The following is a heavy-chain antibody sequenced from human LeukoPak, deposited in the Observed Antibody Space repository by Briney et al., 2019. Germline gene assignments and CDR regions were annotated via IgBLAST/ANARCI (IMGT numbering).Heavy chain of an antibody. D-gene: IGHD4-23*01. CDR3: ARHRGGNPMFTVRKYYFDY. J-gene: IGHJ4*02. CDR1: GGSISSGGYS. Sequence: SETLSLTCAVSGGSISSGGYSWSWIRQPPGKGLEWIGYIYYSGSTYYNPSVKSRVTISVDTSKNQFSLKLSSVTAADTAVYYCARHRGGNPMFTVRKYYFDYWGQGTLVTVSS. V-gene: IGHV4-30-4*07. CDR2: IYYSGST.